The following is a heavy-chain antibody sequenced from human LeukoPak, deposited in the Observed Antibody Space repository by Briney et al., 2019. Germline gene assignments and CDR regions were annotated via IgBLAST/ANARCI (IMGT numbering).Heavy chain of an antibody. D-gene: IGHD3-16*01. Sequence: SETLSLTCTVSGGSMSSYYWSWIRQPPGKGLEWIGYIYYSGSTNYNPSLKSRVTISVDTSKNQFTLKLSSVTAADTAVYYCARGRYGWLPFDYWGQGTLVTVSS. CDR2: IYYSGST. CDR1: GGSMSSYY. J-gene: IGHJ4*02. V-gene: IGHV4-59*01. CDR3: ARGRYGWLPFDY.